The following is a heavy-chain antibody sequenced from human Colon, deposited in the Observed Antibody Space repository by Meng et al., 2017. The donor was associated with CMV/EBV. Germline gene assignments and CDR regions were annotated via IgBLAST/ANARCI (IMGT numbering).Heavy chain of an antibody. CDR2: SSAYNGNT. J-gene: IGHJ4*02. CDR1: GYIFTNHG. V-gene: IGHV1-18*01. D-gene: IGHD5-24*01. Sequence: KVSCKSSGYIFTNHGITWVRQAPGQGLEWMGWSSAYNGNTNYAQKFQGRVTMTTDTSISTAYMELNSLRSDDTAVYYCARAGDDYFDFWGQGTLVTVSS. CDR3: ARAGDDYFDF.